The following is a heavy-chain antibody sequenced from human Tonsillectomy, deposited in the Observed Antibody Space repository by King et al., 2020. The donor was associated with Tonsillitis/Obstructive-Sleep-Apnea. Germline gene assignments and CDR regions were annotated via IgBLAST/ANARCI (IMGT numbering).Heavy chain of an antibody. CDR2: IKGKTDGGTT. CDR1: GFTFSNAW. Sequence: VQLVESGGGLVKPGGSLRLSCAASGFTFSNAWMNWVRQAPGKGLEWVGRIKGKTDGGTTDYAAPVKGRFTISRDDSKNTLYLQMNSLKTEDTAVYYCTTDAEVSYYFGSGDYWGQGTLVTVSS. D-gene: IGHD3-10*01. CDR3: TTDAEVSYYFGSGDY. V-gene: IGHV3-15*07. J-gene: IGHJ4*02.